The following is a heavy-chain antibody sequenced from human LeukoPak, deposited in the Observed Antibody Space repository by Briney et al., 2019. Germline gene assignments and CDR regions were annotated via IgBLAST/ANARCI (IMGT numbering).Heavy chain of an antibody. CDR1: SGSINSYY. Sequence: SETLSLTCTVSSGSINSYYWGWVRQPPGKGMEWIGRIYTTGATQCNPSLKSRVTMSIDTSTNQFSLNLRSMTAADTAVYYCGRQGYTASYYFLDFWSQGTLVAVS. CDR2: IYTTGAT. D-gene: IGHD1-26*01. CDR3: GRQGYTASYYFLDF. J-gene: IGHJ4*02. V-gene: IGHV4-4*07.